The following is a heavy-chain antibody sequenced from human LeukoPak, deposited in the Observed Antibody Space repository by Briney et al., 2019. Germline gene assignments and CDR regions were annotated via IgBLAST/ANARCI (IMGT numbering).Heavy chain of an antibody. V-gene: IGHV4-39*07. J-gene: IGHJ4*02. CDR2: IYYSGST. Sequence: SETLSLTCTVSGGSISSSSYYWGWIRQPPGKGLEWIGSIYYSGSTYYNPSLKSRVTISVDTSKNQFSLKLSSVTAADTAVYYCARGRNYWDIVVVPAAIIFDYWGQGTLVTVSS. D-gene: IGHD2-2*01. CDR3: ARGRNYWDIVVVPAAIIFDY. CDR1: GGSISSSSYY.